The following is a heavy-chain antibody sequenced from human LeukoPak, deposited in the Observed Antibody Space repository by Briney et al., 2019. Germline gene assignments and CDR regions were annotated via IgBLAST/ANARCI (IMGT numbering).Heavy chain of an antibody. V-gene: IGHV1-24*01. D-gene: IGHD5-18*01. J-gene: IGHJ4*02. CDR1: GYTLTELS. CDR2: FDPEDGET. CDR3: ATVKYSYGLVHLDY. Sequence: ASVKVSCKVSGYTLTELSMHWVRQAPGKGLEWMGGFDPEDGETIYAQKFQGRVTMTEDTSTDTAYMELSSLRSEDTAVYYCATVKYSYGLVHLDYWGQGTLVTVSS.